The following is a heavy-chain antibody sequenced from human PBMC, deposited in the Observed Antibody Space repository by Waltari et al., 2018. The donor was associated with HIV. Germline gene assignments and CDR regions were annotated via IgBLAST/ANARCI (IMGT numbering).Heavy chain of an antibody. Sequence: QLQLQEAGPGLVKPSETLSLTCTISGGSLSSNTDYWGWIRQPPGKGLEWIGTIYYGGTTYYNPSLKSRVTISVDTSNNQFSLRLNSVSASDTAFYHCARGEYSRSSSFDYWGQGALVTVSS. J-gene: IGHJ4*02. D-gene: IGHD6-6*01. CDR3: ARGEYSRSSSFDY. CDR1: GGSLSSNTDY. CDR2: IYYGGTT. V-gene: IGHV4-39*01.